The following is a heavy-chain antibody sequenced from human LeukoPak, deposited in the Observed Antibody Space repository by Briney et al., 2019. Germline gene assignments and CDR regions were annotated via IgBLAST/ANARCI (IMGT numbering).Heavy chain of an antibody. V-gene: IGHV4-39*01. J-gene: IGHJ4*02. Sequence: PSETLSLTCTVSGDSINGGSYYWGWIRQPPGKGLEWIGTVHSGSTYYNPSLKSRVTISVDTSRKQFSLKLSSVTVADTAVYYCGGHNYYYFDYWGQGTLVTVSS. CDR2: VHSGST. CDR3: GGHNYYYFDY. CDR1: GDSINGGSYY. D-gene: IGHD5-24*01.